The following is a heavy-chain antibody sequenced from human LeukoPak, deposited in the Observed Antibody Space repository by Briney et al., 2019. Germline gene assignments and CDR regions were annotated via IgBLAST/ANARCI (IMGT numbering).Heavy chain of an antibody. J-gene: IGHJ4*02. V-gene: IGHV1-18*01. CDR3: ARDQYDSVWGSHRPYFDC. Sequence: ASVTVSCKASGYTFSSYAISWVRQAPGQGLEWMGWISVYNGNPNYAQKFQDRVIITTDTSTSTAYMELRSLRSDDTAVYYCARDQYDSVWGSHRPYFDCWGQGTLVTVSS. CDR2: ISVYNGNP. CDR1: GYTFSSYA. D-gene: IGHD3-16*02.